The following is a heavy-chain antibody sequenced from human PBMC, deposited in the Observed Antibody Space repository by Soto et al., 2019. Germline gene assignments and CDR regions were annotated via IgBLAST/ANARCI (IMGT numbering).Heavy chain of an antibody. CDR3: SRDEKYITSVLYWFDL. V-gene: IGHV1-18*04. CDR2: ISAYNGDT. Sequence: VQLVQSGAEVKKPGASVKVSCKASGYTFTSYGITWVRQAPGQDLEWMGWISAYNGDTNYAQRLQGRGTMTKDTSTNTAYMELKSLKSDDSAVYYFSRDEKYITSVLYWFDLWGQVTLVTVSS. CDR1: GYTFTSYG. D-gene: IGHD6-6*01. J-gene: IGHJ5*02.